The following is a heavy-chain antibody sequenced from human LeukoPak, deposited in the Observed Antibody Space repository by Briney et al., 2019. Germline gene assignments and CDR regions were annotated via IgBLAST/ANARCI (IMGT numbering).Heavy chain of an antibody. CDR3: ARDSGSYYALMYDY. CDR1: GFTVSSNY. J-gene: IGHJ4*02. V-gene: IGHV3-21*01. Sequence: PGGSLRLSCAASGFTVSSNYMSWVRQAPGKGLEWVSSISSSSSYIYYADSVKGRFTISRDNAKNSLYLQMNSLRAEDTAVYYCARDSGSYYALMYDYWGQGTLVTVSS. D-gene: IGHD1-26*01. CDR2: ISSSSSYI.